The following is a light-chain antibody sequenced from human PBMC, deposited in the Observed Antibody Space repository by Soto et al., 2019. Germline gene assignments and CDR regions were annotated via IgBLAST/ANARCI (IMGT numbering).Light chain of an antibody. CDR2: DVS. CDR1: QSVRSN. J-gene: IGKJ1*01. V-gene: IGKV3-11*01. CDR3: QQRDNWPWT. Sequence: EIVLTQSPATLSLSPGERATLSCRASQSVRSNLAWYQHKPGQAPRLLIYDVSNRATGIPGRFSGSGFGTDFTLTYCNVEPEDFAVYYCQQRDNWPWTFGQGAKVEIK.